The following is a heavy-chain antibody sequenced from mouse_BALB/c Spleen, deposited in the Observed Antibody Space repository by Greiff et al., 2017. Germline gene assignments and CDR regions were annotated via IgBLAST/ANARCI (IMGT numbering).Heavy chain of an antibody. CDR3: ARTRQPPIAY. CDR2: ISSGGGST. V-gene: IGHV5-12-1*01. CDR1: GFAFSSYD. D-gene: IGHD6-1*01. J-gene: IGHJ3*01. Sequence: EVMLVESGGGLVKPGGSLKLSCAASGFAFSSYDMSWVRQTPEKRLEWVAYISSGGGSTYYPDTVKGRFTLSRDNAQNTLYLPMSSLKSEDTAMYYLARTRQPPIAYWGQGTLVTVSA.